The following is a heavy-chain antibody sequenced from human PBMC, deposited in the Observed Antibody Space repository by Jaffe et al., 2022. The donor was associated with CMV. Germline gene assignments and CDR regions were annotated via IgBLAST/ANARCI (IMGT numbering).Heavy chain of an antibody. CDR2: IYTSGST. CDR3: ARDRPGSGLHNYYFDY. D-gene: IGHD3-10*01. CDR1: GGSISSYY. V-gene: IGHV4-4*07. Sequence: QVQLQESGPGLVKPSETLSLTCTVSGGSISSYYWSWIRQPAGKGLEWIGRIYTSGSTNYNPSLKSRVTMSVDTSKNQFSLKLSSVTAADTAVYYCARDRPGSGLHNYYFDYWGQGTLVTVSS. J-gene: IGHJ4*02.